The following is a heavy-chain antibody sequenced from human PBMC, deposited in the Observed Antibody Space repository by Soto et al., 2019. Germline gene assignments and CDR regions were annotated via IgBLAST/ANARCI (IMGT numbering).Heavy chain of an antibody. CDR2: IYHSGST. CDR3: ARVKATLYRHYYFDY. Sequence: SETLSLTCAVYGGSFSGYYWSWIRQPPGKGLEWIGDIYHSGSTNYNPSLKSRATMSIDTSKNQFSLRLGSLTAADTAVYFCARVKATLYRHYYFDYWGQGTPVTVSS. D-gene: IGHD5-12*01. V-gene: IGHV4-34*01. CDR1: GGSFSGYY. J-gene: IGHJ4*02.